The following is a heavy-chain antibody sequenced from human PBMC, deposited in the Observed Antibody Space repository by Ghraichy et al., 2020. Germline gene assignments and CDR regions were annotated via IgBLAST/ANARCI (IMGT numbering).Heavy chain of an antibody. J-gene: IGHJ4*02. D-gene: IGHD5-18*01. Sequence: GGSLRLSCSASGFTFSSYAMHWVRQAPGKGLEYVSAISSNGGSTYYADSVKGRFTISRDNSKKTLYLQMSSLRAEDTAVYYCVKGSGYDPPYFDYWGQGTLITVSS. CDR1: GFTFSSYA. CDR2: ISSNGGST. V-gene: IGHV3-64D*09. CDR3: VKGSGYDPPYFDY.